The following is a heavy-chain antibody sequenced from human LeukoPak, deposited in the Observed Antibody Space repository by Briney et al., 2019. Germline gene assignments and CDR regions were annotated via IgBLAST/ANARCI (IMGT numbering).Heavy chain of an antibody. Sequence: GGSLRLSCAASGFTFSSYAMRWVRQAPGKGLEWVSAIGGSGVDTYYADSVKGRFIISRDNANNTLYLQMNGLRDEDTGVYYALAGYYYYYMDVWGKGTTVTVSS. V-gene: IGHV3-23*01. CDR1: GFTFSSYA. D-gene: IGHD6-13*01. J-gene: IGHJ6*03. CDR3: LAGYYYYYMDV. CDR2: IGGSGVDT.